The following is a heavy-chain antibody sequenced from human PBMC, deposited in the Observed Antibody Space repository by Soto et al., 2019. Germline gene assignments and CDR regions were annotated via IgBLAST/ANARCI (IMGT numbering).Heavy chain of an antibody. CDR1: GGSISSSSYY. J-gene: IGHJ3*02. CDR2: IYYSGST. CDR3: ARQVPDTVVTTSEDCDI. V-gene: IGHV4-39*01. D-gene: IGHD4-4*01. Sequence: SENLSLTCTVSGGSISSSSYYWGWIRQPPGKGLEWIGSIYYSGSTYYKPSLKSRVTISVDTSKNQLSLKLSSVTAADTAVYYCARQVPDTVVTTSEDCDIWGQGTRV.